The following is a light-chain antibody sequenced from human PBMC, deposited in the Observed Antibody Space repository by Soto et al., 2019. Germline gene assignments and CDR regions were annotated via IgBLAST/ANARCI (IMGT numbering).Light chain of an antibody. V-gene: IGLV1-47*02. CDR1: SSSIGTNF. Sequence: QSVLTQPPSASGTPGQRVSISCPRYSSSIGTNFVYSYQQLPGTAPKVLIHSNNQRPSGVPDRFSGSKSGPSASLALSGLRSEDEADYYCAAWDDNLSTYVFGSGTKVTVL. J-gene: IGLJ1*01. CDR3: AAWDDNLSTYV. CDR2: SNN.